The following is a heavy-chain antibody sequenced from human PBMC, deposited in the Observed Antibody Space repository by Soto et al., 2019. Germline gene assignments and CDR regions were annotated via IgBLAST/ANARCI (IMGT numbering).Heavy chain of an antibody. CDR3: AREVPAAPSRGPYYYGMDV. Sequence: GGSLRLSCEASGFTFSSYWMSWVRQAPGKGLEWVANIKHDGGDKYYVGSVKGRFTISRDNAKNSLYLQMNSLRDEDTAVYSCAREVPAAPSRGPYYYGMDVWGHGTTVTVSS. V-gene: IGHV3-7*01. D-gene: IGHD2-2*01. J-gene: IGHJ6*02. CDR2: IKHDGGDK. CDR1: GFTFSSYW.